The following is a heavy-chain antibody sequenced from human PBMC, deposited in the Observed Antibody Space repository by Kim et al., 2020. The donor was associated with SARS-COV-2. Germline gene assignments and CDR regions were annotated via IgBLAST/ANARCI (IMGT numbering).Heavy chain of an antibody. CDR3: ARDLAVVVPRNWFDP. D-gene: IGHD2-2*01. V-gene: IGHV3-30-3*01. CDR1: GFTFSSYA. Sequence: GGSLRLSCAASGFTFSSYAMHWVRQAPGKGLEWVAVISYDGSNKYYADSVKGRFTISRDNSKNTLYLQMNSLRAEDTAVYYCARDLAVVVPRNWFDPWG. J-gene: IGHJ5*02. CDR2: ISYDGSNK.